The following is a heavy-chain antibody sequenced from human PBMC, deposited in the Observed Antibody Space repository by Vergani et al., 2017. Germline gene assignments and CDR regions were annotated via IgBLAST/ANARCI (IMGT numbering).Heavy chain of an antibody. D-gene: IGHD3-10*01. V-gene: IGHV4-39*07. J-gene: IGHJ4*02. CDR2: IYYSGST. CDR1: GGSISSSSYY. Sequence: QLQLQESGPGLVKPSETLSLTCTVSGGSISSSSYYWGWIRQPPGKGLEWIGSIYYSGSTYYNPSLKSRVTISVDTSKNQFSLKLSSVTAADTAVYYCARDPGSKDGRTRFDYWGQGTLVTVSS. CDR3: ARDPGSKDGRTRFDY.